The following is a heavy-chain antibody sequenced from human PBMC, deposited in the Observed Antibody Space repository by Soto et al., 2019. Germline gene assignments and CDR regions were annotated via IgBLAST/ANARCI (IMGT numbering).Heavy chain of an antibody. D-gene: IGHD2-15*01. J-gene: IGHJ3*02. CDR2: IYPGDSNT. V-gene: IGHV5-51*03. Sequence: EVQLVQSGAEVKKPGESLKISCKGSGYSFTTCWIGWVRQMPGKGLVWMGFIYPGDSNTRYSPSFQGQVTISADKSISTAYLQWSSLKASDTAMFYCVRARVVAATNYGGFDSWGQGTMVTVAS. CDR1: GYSFTTCW. CDR3: VRARVVAATNYGGFDS.